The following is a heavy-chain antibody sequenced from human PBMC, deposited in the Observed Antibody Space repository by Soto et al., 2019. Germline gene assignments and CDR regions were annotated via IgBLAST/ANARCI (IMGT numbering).Heavy chain of an antibody. CDR2: INAGNGNT. CDR3: XXXXXXXXYDY. CDR1: GYTFTSYA. Sequence: QVQLVQSGAEVKKPGASVKVSCKASGYTFTSYAXXXXXXXXXXRLEWMGWINAGNGNTKYSQKFQGRVTITRDTXXXXXXXXXXXXXXXXXXXXXXXXXXXXXXYDYWGQGTLVTVSS. V-gene: IGHV1-3*01. J-gene: IGHJ4*02.